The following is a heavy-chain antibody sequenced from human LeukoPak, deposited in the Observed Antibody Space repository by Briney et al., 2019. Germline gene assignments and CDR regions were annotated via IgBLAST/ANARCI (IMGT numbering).Heavy chain of an antibody. D-gene: IGHD3-10*01. CDR1: GYTFTSYG. Sequence: ASVKVSCKASGYTFTSYGISWVRQAPGQGLEWMGWISDYNGNTNYAQKLQGRVTMTTDTSTSTAYMELRSLRSDDTAVYYCARDSRPDTYYYGSGSYRAFDIWGQGTMVTVSS. CDR2: ISDYNGNT. CDR3: ARDSRPDTYYYGSGSYRAFDI. V-gene: IGHV1-18*01. J-gene: IGHJ3*02.